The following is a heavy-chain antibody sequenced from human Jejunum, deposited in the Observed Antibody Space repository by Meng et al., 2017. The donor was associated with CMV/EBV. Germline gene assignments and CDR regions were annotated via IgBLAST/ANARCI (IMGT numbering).Heavy chain of an antibody. D-gene: IGHD1-1*01. Sequence: FPFSESWMHWVRPVPRTGLVWVSRSAPFGRGIRYADSVKGRITISRDNAGNTLYLQMNGLRADDTAIYYCARYRSTTESGVGLDSWGQGTLVTVSS. V-gene: IGHV3-74*01. CDR2: SAPFGRGI. CDR1: FPFSESW. CDR3: ARYRSTTESGVGLDS. J-gene: IGHJ4*02.